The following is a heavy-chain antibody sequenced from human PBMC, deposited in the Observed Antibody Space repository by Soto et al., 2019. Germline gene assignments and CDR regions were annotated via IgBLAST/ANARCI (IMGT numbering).Heavy chain of an antibody. Sequence: ASVKVSCKASGYTFTGYYMHWVRQAPGQGLEWMGWINPNSGGTNYAQKFQGWVTMTRDTSISTAYMELSRLRSDDTAVYYCAREGYYYGSGSLLWPSDYYYGMDVWGQGTTVTV. CDR2: INPNSGGT. V-gene: IGHV1-2*04. D-gene: IGHD3-10*01. CDR1: GYTFTGYY. J-gene: IGHJ6*02. CDR3: AREGYYYGSGSLLWPSDYYYGMDV.